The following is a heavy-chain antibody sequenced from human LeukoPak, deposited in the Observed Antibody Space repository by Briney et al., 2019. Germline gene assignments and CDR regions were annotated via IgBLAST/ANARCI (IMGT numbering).Heavy chain of an antibody. D-gene: IGHD3-16*02. J-gene: IGHJ6*03. Sequence: GGSLRLSCAASGFTFSSYWMSWVRQAPGKGLEWVANIKQDGSEKYYVDSVKGRFTISRDNAKNSLYLQMNSLRAEDTAVYYCARGLYYDYVWGSYRYYYYYMDVWGKGTTVTVSS. CDR1: GFTFSSYW. CDR2: IKQDGSEK. CDR3: ARGLYYDYVWGSYRYYYYYMDV. V-gene: IGHV3-7*03.